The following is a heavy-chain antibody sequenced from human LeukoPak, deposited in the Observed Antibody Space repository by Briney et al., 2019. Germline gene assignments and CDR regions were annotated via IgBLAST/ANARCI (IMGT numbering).Heavy chain of an antibody. J-gene: IGHJ6*02. V-gene: IGHV4-39*01. CDR1: GGSISSSSYY. Sequence: SETLSLTCTVSGGSISSSSYYWGWIRQPPGKGLEWIGSIYYSGSTYYNPSLKSRVTISVDTSNNQLCLKLTSVTAADTAVYYCARHQADSSGHSSHYYYGMDLWGQGTTVTVS. D-gene: IGHD3-22*01. CDR2: IYYSGST. CDR3: ARHQADSSGHSSHYYYGMDL.